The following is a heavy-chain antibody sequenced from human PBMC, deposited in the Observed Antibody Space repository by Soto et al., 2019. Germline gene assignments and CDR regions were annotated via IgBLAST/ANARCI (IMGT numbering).Heavy chain of an antibody. V-gene: IGHV1-18*01. CDR3: TRGTSIPASGEY. CDR1: GYTFTNYG. D-gene: IGHD6-6*01. Sequence: QVQLVQSGAEVKKPGASVQVSCKASGYTFTNYGINWVRQAPGQGLEWLGWVSAYNGERRYAQRVQARVIMTTDTSTTTAYMELRSLRSADTAVYYCTRGTSIPASGEYWGQGTLVTVSS. CDR2: VSAYNGER. J-gene: IGHJ4*01.